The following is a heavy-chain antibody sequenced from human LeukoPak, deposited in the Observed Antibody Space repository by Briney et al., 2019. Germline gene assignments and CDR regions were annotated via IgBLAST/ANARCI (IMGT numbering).Heavy chain of an antibody. V-gene: IGHV1-2*02. J-gene: IGHJ4*02. CDR1: GYTFTGYY. Sequence: EASVKVSCKASGYTFTGYYIHWVRQAHGQGLEWMGWINPNRPSTNYAQKFQGRVTMTRDTSISTAYLELSRLRSDDTAVYYCARGHYDSSGYYYEEDYWGQGTLVTVSS. CDR3: ARGHYDSSGYYYEEDY. CDR2: INPNRPST. D-gene: IGHD3-22*01.